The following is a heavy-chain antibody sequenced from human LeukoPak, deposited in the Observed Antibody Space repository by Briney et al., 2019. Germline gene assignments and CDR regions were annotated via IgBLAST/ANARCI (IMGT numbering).Heavy chain of an antibody. CDR1: GGSISSYY. Sequence: SETLSLTFTVSGGSISSYYWRWIRQPAGKGLEWIGRIYTSGSTNYNPSLKSRVTMSVDTSKNQFPLKLSSVTAADTAVYYCAREAYCSSTSCYLYYYGMDVWGQGTTVTVSS. CDR2: IYTSGST. D-gene: IGHD2-2*01. CDR3: AREAYCSSTSCYLYYYGMDV. J-gene: IGHJ6*02. V-gene: IGHV4-4*07.